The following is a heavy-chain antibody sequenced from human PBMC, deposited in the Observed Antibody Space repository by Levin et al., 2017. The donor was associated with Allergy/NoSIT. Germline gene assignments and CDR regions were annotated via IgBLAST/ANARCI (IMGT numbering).Heavy chain of an antibody. J-gene: IGHJ4*02. V-gene: IGHV4-59*01. CDR3: ARTPGGYEFDY. CDR2: IDNSGST. D-gene: IGHD3-16*01. CDR1: GASISGYY. Sequence: SETLSLTCAVSGASISGYYWSWIRQPPGKGLEWIGYIDNSGSTNYNPSLKSRVNISVDTSKNLFSLTLNPVTVTDTAVYYCARTPGGYEFDYWGQGTLVTVS.